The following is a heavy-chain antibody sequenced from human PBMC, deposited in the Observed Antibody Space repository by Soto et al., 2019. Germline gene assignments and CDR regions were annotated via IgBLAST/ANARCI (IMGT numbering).Heavy chain of an antibody. CDR1: GXTVGDYA. V-gene: IGHV3-49*04. CDR3: TRLRGYSYGYSDY. J-gene: IGHJ4*02. CDR2: IRSKAYGGTT. Sequence: PXGSLRLSCAASGXTVGDYAMSWVRQAPGKGLEWLGFIRSKAYGGTTEYAASVEGRFTISRDDSKRIAYLQMNSLKTEDTDVYYCTRLRGYSYGYSDYWGQGALATVSS. D-gene: IGHD5-18*01.